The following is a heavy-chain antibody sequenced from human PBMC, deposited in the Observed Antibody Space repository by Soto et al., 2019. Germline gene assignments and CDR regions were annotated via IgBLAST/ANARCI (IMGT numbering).Heavy chain of an antibody. CDR3: AQMIVGSGSGSHYFDY. CDR1: GFSFSLYA. V-gene: IGHV3-23*01. D-gene: IGHD3-10*01. J-gene: IGHJ4*02. Sequence: GGSLRLSCAASGFSFSLYAMSWVRQPPGKGLEWISVVSSSGDTTFYADSVKGRFTISRDNSKNTLYLQMNSLRVEDTAVYYCAQMIVGSGSGSHYFDYWGRGTLVTVSS. CDR2: VSSSGDTT.